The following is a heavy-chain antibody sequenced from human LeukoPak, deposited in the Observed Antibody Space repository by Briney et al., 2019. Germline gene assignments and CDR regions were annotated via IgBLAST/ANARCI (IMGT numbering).Heavy chain of an antibody. D-gene: IGHD3-3*01. Sequence: GGSLRLSCAASGFSFSTYSFSWVRQAPGKGLEWVSGISGRGGSKHYADSVKGRFTISRDNTKNTLYLQMNNLRVEDTAVYYCASRVSGVVSIDYWGQGTLVTVSS. V-gene: IGHV3-23*01. CDR3: ASRVSGVVSIDY. J-gene: IGHJ4*02. CDR2: ISGRGGSK. CDR1: GFSFSTYS.